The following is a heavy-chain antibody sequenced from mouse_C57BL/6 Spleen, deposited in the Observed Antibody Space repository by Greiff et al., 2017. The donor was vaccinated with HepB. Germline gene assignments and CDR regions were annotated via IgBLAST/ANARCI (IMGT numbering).Heavy chain of an antibody. J-gene: IGHJ2*01. Sequence: EVKVVESGGDLVKPGGSLKLSCAASGFTFSSYGMSWVRQTPDKRLEWVATISSGGIYTYYPDSVKGRFTISRDNAKNTLYLQMSSLKSEDTAMYYCARNSDGDYWGQGTTLTVSS. CDR1: GFTFSSYG. V-gene: IGHV5-6*01. CDR2: ISSGGIYT. CDR3: ARNSDGDY.